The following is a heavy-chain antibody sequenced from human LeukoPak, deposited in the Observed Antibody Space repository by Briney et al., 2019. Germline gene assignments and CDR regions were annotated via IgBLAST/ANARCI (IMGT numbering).Heavy chain of an antibody. V-gene: IGHV1-2*02. CDR2: INPNSGGT. Sequence: ASVKVSCKASGYTFTGYYMHWVRQAPGQGLEWMGWINPNSGGTNYAQKFQGRVTMTRDTSISTAYMELSRLRSEDTAVYYCARAETQTGRPDYWGQGTLVTVSS. CDR3: ARAETQTGRPDY. J-gene: IGHJ4*02. CDR1: GYTFTGYY.